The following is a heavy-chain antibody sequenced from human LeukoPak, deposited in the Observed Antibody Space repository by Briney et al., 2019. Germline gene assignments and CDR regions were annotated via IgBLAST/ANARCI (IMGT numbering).Heavy chain of an antibody. D-gene: IGHD2-21*02. CDR3: AKDIVVVPGNVNYFNS. CDR2: ISGSGDNT. Sequence: PGGSLRLSCAVSGFTFSNYAMSWVRQAPGKGLEWVSAISGSGDNTYYADSVKGRFTVSRDNSKNTLYVQMKSLRAEDTAIYYCAKDIVVVPGNVNYFNSWGQGTLVTVSS. J-gene: IGHJ4*02. V-gene: IGHV3-23*01. CDR1: GFTFSNYA.